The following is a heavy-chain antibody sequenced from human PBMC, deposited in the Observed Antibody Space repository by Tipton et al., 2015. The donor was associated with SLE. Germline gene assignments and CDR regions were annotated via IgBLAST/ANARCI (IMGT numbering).Heavy chain of an antibody. D-gene: IGHD6-19*01. CDR1: GGSISNYY. CDR2: LYTSGST. V-gene: IGHV4-4*07. J-gene: IGHJ4*02. CDR3: ARDHPVAGPFDY. Sequence: TLSLTCTVSGGSISNYYWGWIRQPAGKGLEWIGRLYTSGSTNYNPPLKSRVTISVDTSKNQFSLKLSSVTAADTAVYYCARDHPVAGPFDYWGQGTLVTVSS.